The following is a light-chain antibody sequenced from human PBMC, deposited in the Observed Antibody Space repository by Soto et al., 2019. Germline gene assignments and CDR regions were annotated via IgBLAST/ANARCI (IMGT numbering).Light chain of an antibody. CDR2: DAS. J-gene: IGKJ4*01. CDR1: QSISTY. CDR3: QHRRNWPLT. V-gene: IGKV3-11*01. Sequence: EIVLTQSPATLSLSPGERATLSCRTSQSISTYLAWYQQKPGQAPRLLIYDASNRATGIPARFSASGSGTDFTLTISSLEPEDFAVYYCQHRRNWPLTFGGGTTVEIK.